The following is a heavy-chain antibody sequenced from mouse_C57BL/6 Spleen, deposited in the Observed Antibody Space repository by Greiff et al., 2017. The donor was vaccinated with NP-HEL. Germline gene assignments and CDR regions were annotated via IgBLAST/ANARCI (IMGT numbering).Heavy chain of an antibody. J-gene: IGHJ4*01. CDR2: IDPSDSYT. Sequence: QVQLQQPGAELVMPGASVKLSCKASGYTFTSYWMPWVKQRPGQGLEWIGEIDPSDSYTNYNQKFKGKSTLTVDKSSSTAYMQLSSLTSEDSAVYYCAKASNFYAMDYWGQGTSVTVSS. V-gene: IGHV1-69*01. D-gene: IGHD4-1*01. CDR3: AKASNFYAMDY. CDR1: GYTFTSYW.